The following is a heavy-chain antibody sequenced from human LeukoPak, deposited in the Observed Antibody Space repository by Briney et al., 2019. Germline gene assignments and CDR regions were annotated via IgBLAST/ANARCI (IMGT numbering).Heavy chain of an antibody. Sequence: SETLSLTCAVSGVSISSGGYSWSWIRQPPGKGLEWIGYIYHSGSTYYNPSLKSRVTISVDRSKNQFSLKLSSVTAADTAVYYCARVGPVVAATGKWFDPWGQGTLVTVSS. CDR1: GVSISSGGYS. V-gene: IGHV4-30-2*01. D-gene: IGHD2-15*01. J-gene: IGHJ5*02. CDR2: IYHSGST. CDR3: ARVGPVVAATGKWFDP.